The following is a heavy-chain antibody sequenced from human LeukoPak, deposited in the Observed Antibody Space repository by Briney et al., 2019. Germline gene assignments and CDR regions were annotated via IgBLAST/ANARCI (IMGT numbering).Heavy chain of an antibody. J-gene: IGHJ4*02. D-gene: IGHD1-26*01. CDR1: GGTFSSYA. CDR2: IIPIFGTA. CDR3: ATDVVGATKAVDY. V-gene: IGHV1-69*13. Sequence: SVKVSCKASGGTFSSYAISWVRQAPGQGLEWMGGIIPIFGTANYAQKFQGRVTITADESTSTAYMELSSLRSEDTAVYYCATDVVGATKAVDYWGQGTLVTVSS.